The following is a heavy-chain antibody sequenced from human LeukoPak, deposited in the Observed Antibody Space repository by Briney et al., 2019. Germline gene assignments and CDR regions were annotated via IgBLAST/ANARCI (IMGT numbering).Heavy chain of an antibody. V-gene: IGHV3-48*01. CDR1: GFAFSPYA. J-gene: IGHJ4*02. Sequence: GGSLRLSCAASGFAFSPYAMNWVRQAPGTGLEWVSFITGDSNTIYYADSMKGRFTVSRDNAENSLYLQMNSLSAEDTAVYYCTRDRMGGSFDYWGEGTLVTVSS. CDR2: ITGDSNTI. D-gene: IGHD2-15*01. CDR3: TRDRMGGSFDY.